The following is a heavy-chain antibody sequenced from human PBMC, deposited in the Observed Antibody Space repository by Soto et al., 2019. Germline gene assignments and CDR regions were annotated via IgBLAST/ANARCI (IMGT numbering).Heavy chain of an antibody. D-gene: IGHD3-22*01. CDR1: GFTFSSYG. Sequence: QVQLVESGGGVVQPGRSLRLSCAASGFTFSSYGMHWVRQAPGKGLEWVAVISYDGSNKYYADSVKGRFTISRDNSKNTLYLQMNSLRAKDTAVYYCAKPDDSSGYEGYDAFDIWGQGTMVTVSS. CDR2: ISYDGSNK. CDR3: AKPDDSSGYEGYDAFDI. J-gene: IGHJ3*02. V-gene: IGHV3-30*18.